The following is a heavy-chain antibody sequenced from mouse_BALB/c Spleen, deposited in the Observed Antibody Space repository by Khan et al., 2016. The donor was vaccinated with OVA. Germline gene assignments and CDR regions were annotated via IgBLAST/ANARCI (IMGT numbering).Heavy chain of an antibody. J-gene: IGHJ3*01. Sequence: EVQLQESGPSLVKPSQTLSLTCSVTGDSITSGYWTWIRKFPGNELEYLGYIIYTGDTYYNPSLKSRISITRHSSKNQYYLQLSSVTSEDTATYYCARATYRYAFAYWGQATLVTVSA. CDR1: GDSITSGY. D-gene: IGHD2-14*01. CDR3: ARATYRYAFAY. CDR2: IIYTGDT. V-gene: IGHV3-8*02.